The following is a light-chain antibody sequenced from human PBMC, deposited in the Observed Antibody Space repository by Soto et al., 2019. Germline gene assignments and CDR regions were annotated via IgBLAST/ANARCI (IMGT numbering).Light chain of an antibody. Sequence: EIVVTQSPATLSVSPGERATLSCTASQSISTNLAWYQQKPGRAPRLLIYGASTRATGIPARFSGSGSGSEFTLTISSLQSEDFAVYHCQQYSNWPRTFDQGTKVDIK. CDR1: QSISTN. CDR2: GAS. V-gene: IGKV3-15*01. J-gene: IGKJ1*01. CDR3: QQYSNWPRT.